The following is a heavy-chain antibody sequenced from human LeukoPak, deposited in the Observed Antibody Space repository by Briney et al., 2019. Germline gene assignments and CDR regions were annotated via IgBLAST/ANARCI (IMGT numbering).Heavy chain of an antibody. J-gene: IGHJ3*02. Sequence: PSETLSLTCTVSGGSISSGAYYWSWIRQHPGKGLEWIGYISYSGSTFYNPSLTSRVTISVDTSRNQFSLKLSSVTAADTAVYYCARELVCSDGSCYSGAFDIWGQGAMVTVSS. V-gene: IGHV4-31*03. CDR2: ISYSGST. D-gene: IGHD2-15*01. CDR3: ARELVCSDGSCYSGAFDI. CDR1: GGSISSGAYY.